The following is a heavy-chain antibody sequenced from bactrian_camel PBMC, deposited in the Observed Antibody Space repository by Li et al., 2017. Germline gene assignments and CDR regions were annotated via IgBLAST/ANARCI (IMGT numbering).Heavy chain of an antibody. D-gene: IGHD2*01. CDR1: GYIFNRCL. CDR2: ISRDGTT. V-gene: IGHV3S53*01. J-gene: IGHJ4*01. CDR3: ATRSATYCSGGHCYPD. Sequence: HVQLVESGGGSVQVGGSLKLSCAASGYIFNRCLTGWYRQAPGKERELVSSISRDGTTTYADSVKGRFTISKDNTNLYLQMNSLKSEDTALYYCATRSATYCSGGHCYPDWGQGTQVTVS.